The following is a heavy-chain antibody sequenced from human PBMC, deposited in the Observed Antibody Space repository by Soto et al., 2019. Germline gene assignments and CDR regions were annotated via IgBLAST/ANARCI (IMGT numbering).Heavy chain of an antibody. CDR3: ARTRAPGMTYYYGSGGDDAFDI. CDR2: IRYDGSNK. Sequence: QVQLVESGGGVVQPGRSLRLSCAASGFTFSSYGMHWVRQAPGKGLEWVAVIRYDGSNKYYADSVKGRFTISRDNSKNTLYLQMNSLRAEDTAVYYCARTRAPGMTYYYGSGGDDAFDIWGQGTMVTVSS. D-gene: IGHD3-10*01. J-gene: IGHJ3*02. V-gene: IGHV3-33*01. CDR1: GFTFSSYG.